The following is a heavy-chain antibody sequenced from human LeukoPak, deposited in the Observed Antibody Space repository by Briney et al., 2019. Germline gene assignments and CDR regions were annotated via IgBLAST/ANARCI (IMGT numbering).Heavy chain of an antibody. J-gene: IGHJ4*02. CDR2: INHSGST. CDR3: ASGYCSGGSCYSALA. V-gene: IGHV4-34*01. D-gene: IGHD2-15*01. CDR1: GGSFSGYY. Sequence: SETLSLTCAVYGGSFSGYYWSWIRQPPGKGLEWIGEINHSGSTNYNPSLTSRVTISVDTSKNQFSLKLSSVTAADTAVYCCASGYCSGGSCYSALAWGQGTLVTVSS.